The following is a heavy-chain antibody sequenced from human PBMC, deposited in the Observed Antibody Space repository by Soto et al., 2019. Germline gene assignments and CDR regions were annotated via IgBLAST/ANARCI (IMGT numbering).Heavy chain of an antibody. V-gene: IGHV1-69*13. Sequence: SVKVSCKASGGTSSSNAISWVRQAPGQGLEWMGGITLIFGTANYAQKFQGRVTITADESTTTAYMELSSLRSEDTAVYYCASSVVQAAIGFGSYYYGMDVWGQGTTVTVSS. CDR1: GGTSSSNA. CDR3: ASSVVQAAIGFGSYYYGMDV. D-gene: IGHD2-2*01. J-gene: IGHJ6*02. CDR2: ITLIFGTA.